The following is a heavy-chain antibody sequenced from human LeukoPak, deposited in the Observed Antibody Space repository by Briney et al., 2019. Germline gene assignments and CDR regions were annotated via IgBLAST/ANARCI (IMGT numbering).Heavy chain of an antibody. V-gene: IGHV4-30-2*05. Sequence: SQTLSLTCAVSGGSISSGGYSWSWIRQPPGKGLEWIGYIYYSGSTYYNPSLKSRVTISVDTSKNQFSLKLSSVTAADTAVYYCARGYQLEGGYWFDPWGQGTLVTVSS. D-gene: IGHD6-6*01. CDR2: IYYSGST. CDR1: GGSISSGGYS. CDR3: ARGYQLEGGYWFDP. J-gene: IGHJ5*02.